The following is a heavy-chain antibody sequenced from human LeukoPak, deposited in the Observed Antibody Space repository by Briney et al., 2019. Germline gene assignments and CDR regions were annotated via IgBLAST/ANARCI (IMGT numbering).Heavy chain of an antibody. D-gene: IGHD3-22*01. CDR1: GGSISSYY. J-gene: IGHJ4*02. V-gene: IGHV4-59*01. Sequence: SETLSLTCTVSGGSISSYYWSWIRQPPGKGLEWIGYIYYSGSTNYNPSLKSRVTISVDTSKNQFSLKLSSVTAADTAVYYCARDDSSGFFAYSGQGTLATAPS. CDR2: IYYSGST. CDR3: ARDDSSGFFAY.